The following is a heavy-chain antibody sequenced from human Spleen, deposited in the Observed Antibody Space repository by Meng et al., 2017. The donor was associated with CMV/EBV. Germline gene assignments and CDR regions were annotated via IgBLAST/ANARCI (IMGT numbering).Heavy chain of an antibody. CDR2: ISWNSGDM. J-gene: IGHJ4*02. CDR1: RFTFDDYA. Sequence: SLKISCAASRFTFDDYAMHWVRQVPGKGLEWISGISWNSGDMDYADSVKGRLTISRDNAKNSLYLQMNSLKREDTALYYCVKDVSSSWPYYFDFWGQGTLVTVSS. V-gene: IGHV3-9*01. CDR3: VKDVSSSWPYYFDF. D-gene: IGHD6-13*01.